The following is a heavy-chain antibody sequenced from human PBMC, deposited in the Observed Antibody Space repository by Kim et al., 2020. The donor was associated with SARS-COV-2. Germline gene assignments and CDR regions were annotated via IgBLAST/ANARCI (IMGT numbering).Heavy chain of an antibody. V-gene: IGHV1-18*01. Sequence: ASVKVSCKASGYTFTSYGISWVRQAPGQGLEWMGWISAYNGNTNYAQKLQGRVTMTTDTSTSTAYMELRSLRSDDTAVYYCARGGLGYCSGGSCYNWYFDLWGRGTLVTVSS. CDR1: GYTFTSYG. CDR3: ARGGLGYCSGGSCYNWYFDL. D-gene: IGHD2-15*01. J-gene: IGHJ2*01. CDR2: ISAYNGNT.